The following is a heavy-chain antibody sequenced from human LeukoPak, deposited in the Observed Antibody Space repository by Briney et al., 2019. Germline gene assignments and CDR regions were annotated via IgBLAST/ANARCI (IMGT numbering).Heavy chain of an antibody. Sequence: ASVKVSCKASGYTFTSYDINWVRQATGQGLEWMGRMNPNSGNTGYAQKFQGRVTMTRNTSISTAYMELSSLRSEDTAVYYCARVYSGSQSNWFDPWGQGTLVTVSS. D-gene: IGHD1-26*01. CDR2: MNPNSGNT. J-gene: IGHJ5*02. CDR3: ARVYSGSQSNWFDP. CDR1: GYTFTSYD. V-gene: IGHV1-8*01.